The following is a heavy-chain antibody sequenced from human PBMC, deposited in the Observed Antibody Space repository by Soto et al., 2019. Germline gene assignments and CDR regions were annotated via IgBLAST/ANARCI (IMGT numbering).Heavy chain of an antibody. Sequence: EAQLVESGGGLVKPGGSLRLSCVGSGFTFTIPWISWVRQAPGKGLEWIGHVKSKAHGGTTEYAAPVKGRLTISRDDSKNTVYLQMESLKTEDTAVYYCTTGVRIWGQGTLVTVSS. D-gene: IGHD2-15*01. CDR2: VKSKAHGGTT. V-gene: IGHV3-15*07. CDR1: GFTFTIPW. J-gene: IGHJ4*02. CDR3: TTGVRI.